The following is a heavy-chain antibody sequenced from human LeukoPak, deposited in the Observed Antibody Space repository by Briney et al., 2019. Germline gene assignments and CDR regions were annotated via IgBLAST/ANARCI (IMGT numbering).Heavy chain of an antibody. V-gene: IGHV1-3*01. D-gene: IGHD2-21*02. CDR1: GYTFTSYA. J-gene: IGHJ4*02. CDR3: ARVRCVGGDCYSSLDY. CDR2: INAGNGNT. Sequence: GASVKVSCKASGYTFTSYAMHWVRQAPGQRLEWMGWINAGNGNTKYSQKFQGRVTITRDTSASTAYMEQSSLRSEDTAVYYCARVRCVGGDCYSSLDYWGQGTLVTVSS.